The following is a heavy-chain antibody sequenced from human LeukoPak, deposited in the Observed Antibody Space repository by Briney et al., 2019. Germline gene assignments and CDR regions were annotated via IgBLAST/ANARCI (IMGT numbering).Heavy chain of an antibody. CDR1: GYTFTSYD. D-gene: IGHD5-18*01. V-gene: IGHV1-8*01. Sequence: GASVKVSCKASGYTFTSYDINWVRQATGQGLEWMVWMNPNSGNTGCAQKFQGRVTMTRNTSISTAYMELSSLRSEDTAVYYCARDNGGTAMAYYYYYYMDVWGKGTTVTISS. CDR2: MNPNSGNT. CDR3: ARDNGGTAMAYYYYYYMDV. J-gene: IGHJ6*03.